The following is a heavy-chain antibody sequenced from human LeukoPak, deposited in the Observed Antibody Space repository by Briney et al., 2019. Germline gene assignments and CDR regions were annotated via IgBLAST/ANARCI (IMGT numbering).Heavy chain of an antibody. D-gene: IGHD3-10*01. CDR1: RFTFNGYA. CDR2: ISGSGANT. V-gene: IGHV3-23*01. CDR3: ARHLGSHNFDY. J-gene: IGHJ4*02. Sequence: PGGSLRLSRAASRFTFNGYAMSWVRQPPAKGLEGVSSISGSGANTYYANSVKGRFTDYRDNSKNTLYLQVNNLRAEDTAVYYCARHLGSHNFDYWGQGTLVTVSS.